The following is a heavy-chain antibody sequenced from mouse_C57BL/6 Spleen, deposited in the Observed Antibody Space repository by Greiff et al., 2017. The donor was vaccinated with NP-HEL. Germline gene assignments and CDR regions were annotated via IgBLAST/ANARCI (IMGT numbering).Heavy chain of an antibody. D-gene: IGHD1-1*01. Sequence: EVQLQQSVAELVRPGASVKLSCTASGFNIKNTYMHWVKQRPEQGLEWIGRIDPANGNTKYAPKFQGKATITADTSSNKAYLQLSSLTSEDTAIYYCAPLNTTVGAAASPAYYYAMDYWGQGTAVTVAS. V-gene: IGHV14-3*01. J-gene: IGHJ4*01. CDR3: APLNTTVGAAASPAYYYAMDY. CDR2: IDPANGNT. CDR1: GFNIKNTY.